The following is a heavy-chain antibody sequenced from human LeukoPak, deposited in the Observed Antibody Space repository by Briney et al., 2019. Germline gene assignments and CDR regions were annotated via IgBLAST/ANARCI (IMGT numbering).Heavy chain of an antibody. CDR2: FYINGST. V-gene: IGHV4-4*07. J-gene: IGHJ4*02. CDR1: GGSISSNY. Sequence: SETLSLTCTVSGGSISSNYWSWVRQPAGRGLEWIGRFYINGSTKYNPSLKSRVTMSIDTSKNQFSLKLTSVTAADTAVYYCARDARLHYYFDYWGQGTLVTVSS. CDR3: ARDARLHYYFDY. D-gene: IGHD4-11*01.